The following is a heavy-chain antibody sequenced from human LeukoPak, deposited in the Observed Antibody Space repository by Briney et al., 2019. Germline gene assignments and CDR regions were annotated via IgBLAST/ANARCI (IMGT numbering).Heavy chain of an antibody. Sequence: ASVKVSCKASGYTFTSYYMHWVRQAPGRGLEWMGWISAYNGNTNYAQKLQGRVTMTTDTSTSTAYMELRSLRSDDTAVYYCARDRGYYGSGSYGDYWGQGTLVTVSS. J-gene: IGHJ4*02. CDR2: ISAYNGNT. CDR1: GYTFTSYY. V-gene: IGHV1-18*04. D-gene: IGHD3-10*01. CDR3: ARDRGYYGSGSYGDY.